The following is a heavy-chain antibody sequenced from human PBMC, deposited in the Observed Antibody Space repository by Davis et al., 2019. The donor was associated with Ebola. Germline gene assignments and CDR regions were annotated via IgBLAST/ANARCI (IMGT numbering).Heavy chain of an antibody. D-gene: IGHD3-3*01. CDR3: ATPRRADFWSGSPLGMDV. V-gene: IGHV1-2*02. Sequence: ASVKVSCKASGYTFTGYYMHWVRQAPGQGLEWMGWINPNSGGTNYAQKFQGRVTMTRDTSISTAYMELSRLRSDDTAVYYCATPRRADFWSGSPLGMDVWGQGTTVTVSS. CDR1: GYTFTGYY. CDR2: INPNSGGT. J-gene: IGHJ6*02.